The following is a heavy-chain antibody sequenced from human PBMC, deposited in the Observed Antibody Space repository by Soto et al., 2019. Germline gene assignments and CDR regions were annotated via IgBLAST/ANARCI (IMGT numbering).Heavy chain of an antibody. CDR1: GFTFSVYS. CDR3: PTTHGHLNH. Sequence: EVHLVESGGGLVQPGGSLRLSCAASGFTFSVYSMNWVRQAPGKGLHWVSYITGRSDRILFADSVKGRFTVSRDNATNSLYLQMNSLRYDDTGVYYCPTTHGHLNHWGQGTLVSVSS. CDR2: ITGRSDRI. J-gene: IGHJ4*02. D-gene: IGHD2-15*01. V-gene: IGHV3-48*02.